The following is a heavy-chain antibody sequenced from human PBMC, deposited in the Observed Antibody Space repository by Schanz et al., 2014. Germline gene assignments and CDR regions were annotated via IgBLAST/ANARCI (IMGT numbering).Heavy chain of an antibody. V-gene: IGHV3-23*01. CDR1: GFVFRTFA. CDR2: ITGRESRT. CDR3: ARDGDFDY. Sequence: EVQLLESGGTVVQPGGSLRVSCAASGFVFRTFAMYWVRQAPGKGLEWVSAITGRESRTYYADSVKGRFTIARDNTKNTQVLHMNSVRTDDTAVYYVARDGDFDYWGQGTLVTVSS. J-gene: IGHJ4*02.